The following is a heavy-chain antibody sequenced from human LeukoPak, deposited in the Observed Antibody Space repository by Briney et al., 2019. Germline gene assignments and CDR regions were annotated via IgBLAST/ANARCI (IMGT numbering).Heavy chain of an antibody. V-gene: IGHV3-23*01. D-gene: IGHD4-23*01. CDR2: ISGSGGGT. J-gene: IGHJ5*02. CDR3: AKDRLSGWPSGGPRFDP. Sequence: PGGSLRLSCAASGFTFSSYAMSWVRQAPGKGLEWVSAISGSGGGTYYADSVKGRFTISRDNSKNTLDVQMNNLRAEDTAVYYCAKDRLSGWPSGGPRFDPWGQGTLVTVSP. CDR1: GFTFSSYA.